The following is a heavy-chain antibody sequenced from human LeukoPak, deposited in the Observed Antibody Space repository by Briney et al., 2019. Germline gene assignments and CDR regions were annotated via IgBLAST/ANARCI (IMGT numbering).Heavy chain of an antibody. J-gene: IGHJ4*02. CDR3: ARIDSSGFYPAY. CDR2: VYGGGTT. V-gene: IGHV3-53*01. Sequence: GGSLRLSCAASGFTVSSNFMSWVRQAPGKGLEWVSVVYGGGTTYYADSVKGRFTISRDNSKNALYLQMNSLRVEDTAVYYCARIDSSGFYPAYWGQGTLVTVSS. CDR1: GFTVSSNF. D-gene: IGHD3-22*01.